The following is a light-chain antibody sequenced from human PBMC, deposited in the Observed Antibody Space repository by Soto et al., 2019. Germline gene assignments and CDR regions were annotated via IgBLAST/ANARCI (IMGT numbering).Light chain of an antibody. Sequence: EIVLTQSPATLSLSPGERATVSCSASQSVSSYFAWYQQKPRQAPSLLLYAASNRATGIPARFSGSGSGTDFSLSLASLGTEDFAVYYCQQSSNWPRTFGQGTKVDIK. V-gene: IGKV3-11*01. CDR3: QQSSNWPRT. CDR2: AAS. CDR1: QSVSSY. J-gene: IGKJ1*01.